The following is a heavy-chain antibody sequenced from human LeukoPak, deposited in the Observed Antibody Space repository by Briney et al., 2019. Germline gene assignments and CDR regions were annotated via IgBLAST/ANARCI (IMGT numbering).Heavy chain of an antibody. D-gene: IGHD5-12*01. CDR1: GGTFSSYA. Sequence: GASVKVSCKASGGTFSSYAVSWVRQAPGQGLEWMGRIIPILGIANYAQKFQGRVTITADKSTSTAYMELSGLRSEDTAVYYCARDPDIVATVDAFDIWGQGTMVTVSS. CDR3: ARDPDIVATVDAFDI. CDR2: IIPILGIA. J-gene: IGHJ3*02. V-gene: IGHV1-69*04.